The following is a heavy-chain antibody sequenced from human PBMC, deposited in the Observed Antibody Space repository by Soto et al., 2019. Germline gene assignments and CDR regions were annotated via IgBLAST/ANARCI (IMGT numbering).Heavy chain of an antibody. J-gene: IGHJ6*02. CDR2: IYYSGST. CDR3: ARGGGSSYYYGMDV. CDR1: GCSISSYY. D-gene: IGHD3-16*01. Sequence: XETLSLTCTVSGCSISSYYWSWIRQPPGKGLEWIGYIYYSGSTNYNPSLKSRVTISVDTSKNQFSLKLSSVTAADTAVYYRARGGGSSYYYGMDVWGQGTTVTVSS. V-gene: IGHV4-59*01.